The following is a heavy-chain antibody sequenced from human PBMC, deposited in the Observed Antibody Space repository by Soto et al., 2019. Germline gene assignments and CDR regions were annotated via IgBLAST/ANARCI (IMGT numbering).Heavy chain of an antibody. V-gene: IGHV5-51*01. CDR3: ARRKFIPPPLDYGDYQYYFDF. Sequence: PGESLKISCKGSGYSFTSYWIGWVRQMPGKGLEWMGIIYPGDSDTRYSPSFQGQVTISADKSISTAYLQWSSLKASDTAMYYCARRKFIPPPLDYGDYQYYFDFWGQGTLVTVSS. D-gene: IGHD4-17*01. CDR2: IYPGDSDT. CDR1: GYSFTSYW. J-gene: IGHJ4*02.